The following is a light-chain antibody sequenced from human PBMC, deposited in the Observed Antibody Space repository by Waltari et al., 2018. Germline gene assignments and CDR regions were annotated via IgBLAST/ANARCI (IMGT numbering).Light chain of an antibody. CDR2: KAS. CDR3: QQYNSYSLLS. J-gene: IGKJ4*01. V-gene: IGKV1-5*03. Sequence: DIQMTQSPSTLSASVGDRVIFSCRASQSISKWLAWYQQKPGKAPKLLIYKASTLESGVPSRFSRSGSGTEFTLTISSLQPEDFATYYGQQYNSYSLLSFGGGTKVEIK. CDR1: QSISKW.